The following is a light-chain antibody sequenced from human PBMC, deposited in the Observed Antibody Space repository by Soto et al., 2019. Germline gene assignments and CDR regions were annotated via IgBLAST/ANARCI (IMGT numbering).Light chain of an antibody. CDR1: QDSRNH. Sequence: DIQMTQSPSSLSASVGDRITITCQASQDSRNHLKWYQQKPGKAPKILIYDASNLEAGGPSRCGGSGSGTYFTFTISSLHPEFIATYYCQQYLHVHTFGGGTKVEIK. CDR2: DAS. V-gene: IGKV1-33*01. J-gene: IGKJ4*01. CDR3: QQYLHVHT.